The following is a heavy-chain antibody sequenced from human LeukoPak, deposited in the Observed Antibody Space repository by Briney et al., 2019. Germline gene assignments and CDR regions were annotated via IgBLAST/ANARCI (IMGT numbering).Heavy chain of an antibody. V-gene: IGHV4-59*01. D-gene: IGHD3-22*01. CDR1: GGSISGYY. Sequence: SETLSLTCTVSGGSISGYYWSWIRQPLGKGLGWIGYIYYSGSTKYNPSLKSRVTMSVDTSRNQFSLKLSSVTAADTAVYYCARGGLENGYHSNDGFDIWGQGTMVTVSS. CDR2: IYYSGST. J-gene: IGHJ3*02. CDR3: ARGGLENGYHSNDGFDI.